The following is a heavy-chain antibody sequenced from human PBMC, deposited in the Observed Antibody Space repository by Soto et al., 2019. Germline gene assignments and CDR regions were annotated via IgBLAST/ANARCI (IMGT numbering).Heavy chain of an antibody. D-gene: IGHD6-19*01. CDR3: ARASRGWLSSEYFQH. CDR2: IIPIFGTA. Sequence: QVQLVQSGAEVKKPGSSVKVSCKASGGTFSSYAISWVRQAPGQGLEWMGGIIPIFGTANYAQKFQGRVTIXXDXSXXTAYMELSSLRSEDTAVYYCARASRGWLSSEYFQHWGQGTLVTVSS. J-gene: IGHJ1*01. CDR1: GGTFSSYA. V-gene: IGHV1-69*12.